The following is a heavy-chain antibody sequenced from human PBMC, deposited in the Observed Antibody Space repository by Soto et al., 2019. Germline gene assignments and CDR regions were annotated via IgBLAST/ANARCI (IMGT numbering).Heavy chain of an antibody. J-gene: IGHJ4*02. CDR1: GGSISSYY. Sequence: SETLSLTCTVSGGSISSYYWSWIRQPPGKGLEWIGYIYYSGSTNYNPSLKSRVTISVDTSKNQFSLKLSSVTAADTAVYYCARARIPEYYDFWSGYYTGFDYWGQGTLVTVSS. CDR2: IYYSGST. D-gene: IGHD3-3*01. V-gene: IGHV4-59*01. CDR3: ARARIPEYYDFWSGYYTGFDY.